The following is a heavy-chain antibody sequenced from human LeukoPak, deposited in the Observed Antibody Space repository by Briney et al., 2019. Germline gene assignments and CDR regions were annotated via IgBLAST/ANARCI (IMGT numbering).Heavy chain of an antibody. D-gene: IGHD3-10*01. CDR3: AKFSGPFDY. CDR2: ISYDGSNK. V-gene: IGHV3-30*18. J-gene: IGHJ4*02. Sequence: GRSLRLSCAASGFTFSSYGMHWVRQAPGKGLEWVAVISYDGSNKYYADSVKGRFTISRDNSKNTLYLQMNSLRAEDTAVYYCAKFSGPFDYWGQGTLVTVPS. CDR1: GFTFSSYG.